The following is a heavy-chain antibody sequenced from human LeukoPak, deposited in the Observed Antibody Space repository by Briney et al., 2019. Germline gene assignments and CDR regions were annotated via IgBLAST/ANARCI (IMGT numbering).Heavy chain of an antibody. D-gene: IGHD4-17*01. CDR3: VSGDYGNY. CDR2: IDRGVGST. V-gene: IGHV3-23*01. Sequence: PGGSLRLSCAASGFTFSIYDLSWVRQAPGKGLECVSAIDRGVGSTYYADSVKGRFTISRDNSKNTLYLQMNSLRVEDTALYYCVSGDYGNYWGQGTLVTVSS. CDR1: GFTFSIYD. J-gene: IGHJ4*02.